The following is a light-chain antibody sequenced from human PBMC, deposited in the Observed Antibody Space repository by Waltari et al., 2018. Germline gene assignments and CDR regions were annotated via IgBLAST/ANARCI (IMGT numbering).Light chain of an antibody. CDR2: KIS. J-gene: IGKJ2*01. CDR1: QSLGHSDGNTY. CDR3: MQVTQLPLFRYT. V-gene: IGKV2-24*01. Sequence: IVMTQTPLSSPVTLGQPASISCRSSQSLGHSDGNTYLSWLQQRPGQPPRLLIYKISNRLSGVPDRFSGSGAGTDFTLKISRVEAEDVGVYVCMQVTQLPLFRYTFGQGTKLEIK.